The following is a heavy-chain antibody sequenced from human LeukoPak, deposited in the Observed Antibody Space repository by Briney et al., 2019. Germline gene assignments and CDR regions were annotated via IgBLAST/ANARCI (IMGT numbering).Heavy chain of an antibody. CDR1: GGSISSYY. D-gene: IGHD5-18*01. J-gene: IGHJ6*03. V-gene: IGHV4-59*01. CDR2: IYYSGST. Sequence: SETLSLTCTVSGGSISSYYWSWIRQPPGKGLEWIGYIYYSGSTNYNPSLKSRVTISVDTSKNQFSLKLSSVTAADTAVYYCARDIRGYSYGEGSYYYYMDVWGKGTTVTVSS. CDR3: ARDIRGYSYGEGSYYYYMDV.